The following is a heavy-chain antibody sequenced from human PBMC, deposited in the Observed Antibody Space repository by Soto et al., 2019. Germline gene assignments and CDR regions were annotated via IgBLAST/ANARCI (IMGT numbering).Heavy chain of an antibody. V-gene: IGHV4-31*03. D-gene: IGHD3-9*01. Sequence: SETLSLTCTVSGGSISSGGYYWSWIRQHPGKGLEWIGYIYYSGSTYYNPSLKSRVTISVDTSKNQFSLKLSSVTAADTAVYYCARDWRTSYYDILTGYYTDSGGFDYWGQGTLVTVSS. CDR2: IYYSGST. CDR3: ARDWRTSYYDILTGYYTDSGGFDY. CDR1: GGSISSGGYY. J-gene: IGHJ4*02.